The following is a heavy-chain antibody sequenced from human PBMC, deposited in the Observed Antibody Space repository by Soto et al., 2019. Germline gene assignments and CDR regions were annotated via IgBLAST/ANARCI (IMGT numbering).Heavy chain of an antibody. CDR1: GYSFTSLD. V-gene: IGHV1-8*01. CDR2: MQPSSGRT. J-gene: IGHJ4*02. Sequence: ASVNVSCKASGYSFTSLDINWVRQTTGQGLEWMGWMQPSSGRTGYAQKFQGRVTMTRDTSINTAYMELSSLTSDDTAFYYCARGVTAGVDYWGQGTLVTVSS. D-gene: IGHD1-26*01. CDR3: ARGVTAGVDY.